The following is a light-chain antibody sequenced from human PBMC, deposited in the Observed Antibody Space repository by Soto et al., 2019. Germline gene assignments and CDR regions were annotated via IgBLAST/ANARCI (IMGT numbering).Light chain of an antibody. CDR3: QSYDSGVTGSV. J-gene: IGLJ1*01. CDR1: SSDVGRYDY. CDR2: DVT. Sequence: QSALTQPRSVSGSPGQSVTIACTGTSSDVGRYDYVSWYQQHPGEAPKLVVYDVTKRPSGVPDRFSGSKSGNTASLTISGLQAEDEADYYCQSYDSGVTGSVFGTGTKLTVL. V-gene: IGLV2-11*01.